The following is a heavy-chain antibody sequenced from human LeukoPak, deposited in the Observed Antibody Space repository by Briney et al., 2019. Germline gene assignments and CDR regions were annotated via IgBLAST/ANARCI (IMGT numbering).Heavy chain of an antibody. D-gene: IGHD1-1*01. CDR1: GVSTTSGGYY. V-gene: IGHV4-31*03. J-gene: IGHJ4*02. CDR2: IYYSGST. Sequence: SQTLSLTCTLSGVSTTSGGYYWSWIRQHPGKGLEWIGYIYYSGSTYYNPSLKSRVTISVDTSKNQSSLKLSSVTAADTAVYYCAREYHGELDYWGQGTLVTVSS. CDR3: AREYHGELDY.